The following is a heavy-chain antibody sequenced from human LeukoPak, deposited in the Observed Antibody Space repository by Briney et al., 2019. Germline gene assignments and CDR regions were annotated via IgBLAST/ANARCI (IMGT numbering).Heavy chain of an antibody. CDR1: GGSISSYY. CDR3: ERDMRDCSSTSCYRRSGFWFDP. CDR2: IYYSGST. Sequence: PSETLSLTCTVSGGSISSYYWSWIRQPPGKGLEWIGYIYYSGSTNYNPSLKSRVTISVDTSQKQFSLKLRCVTSADTAVYYSERDMRDCSSTSCYRRSGFWFDPWGQGTLVTVS. J-gene: IGHJ5*02. V-gene: IGHV4-59*01. D-gene: IGHD2-2*02.